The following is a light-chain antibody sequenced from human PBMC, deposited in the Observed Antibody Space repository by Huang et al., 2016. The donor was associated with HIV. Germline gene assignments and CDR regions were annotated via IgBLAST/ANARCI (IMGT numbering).Light chain of an antibody. CDR2: GAS. CDR3: QQYDSSQGIS. CDR1: QTIKNIY. Sequence: EIVLTQSPDTLSLSPGERATVSCRVSQTIKNIYLAWYQQKPGQGPRLLIHGASSRATDIPDRFSGSGSGTDFTLTINRLEPEDFAVYYCQQYDSSQGISFGQGTRLEMK. J-gene: IGKJ5*01. V-gene: IGKV3-20*01.